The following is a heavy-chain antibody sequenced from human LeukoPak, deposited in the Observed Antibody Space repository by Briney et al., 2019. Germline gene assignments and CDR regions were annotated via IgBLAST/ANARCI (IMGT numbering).Heavy chain of an antibody. CDR1: RGTFSRYA. J-gene: IGHJ3*02. CDR3: ARLVTPDIVVVPAAIRDDAFDI. Sequence: SVTVSCKASRGTFSRYAISWVRQDPGRGSEWMGVIFPIFGTGNYAQKFQRRVTITAEESMSTAFMEPSSLRSEDTGVYYCARLVTPDIVVVPAAIRDDAFDICGQGTMVTVSS. V-gene: IGHV1-69*01. CDR2: IFPIFGTG. D-gene: IGHD2-2*02.